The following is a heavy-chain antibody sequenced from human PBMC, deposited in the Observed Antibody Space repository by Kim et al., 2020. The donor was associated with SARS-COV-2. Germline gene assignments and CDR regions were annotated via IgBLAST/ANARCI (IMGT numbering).Heavy chain of an antibody. CDR1: GGSISSYY. J-gene: IGHJ5*02. Sequence: SETLSLTCTVSGGSISSYYWSWIRQPPGKGLEWIGYTYYSGSTNYNPSLKSRVTISVDTSKNQFSLKLSSVTAADTAVYYCARDYSYGTGWFDPWGQGTL. CDR2: TYYSGST. D-gene: IGHD5-18*01. CDR3: ARDYSYGTGWFDP. V-gene: IGHV4-59*01.